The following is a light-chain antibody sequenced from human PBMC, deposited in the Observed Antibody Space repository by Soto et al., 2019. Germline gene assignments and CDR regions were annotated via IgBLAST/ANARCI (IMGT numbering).Light chain of an antibody. Sequence: EIVLTQSPATLSLSPGQRPTLSCKGSQSVRSHLVWYQQKPGQAPRLLIYEASNRATGIPARFSGSGSGTDFTLTISSLENEDFAVYYCQQRSDWTITFGQGTRLEIK. V-gene: IGKV3-11*01. CDR3: QQRSDWTIT. CDR2: EAS. J-gene: IGKJ5*01. CDR1: QSVRSH.